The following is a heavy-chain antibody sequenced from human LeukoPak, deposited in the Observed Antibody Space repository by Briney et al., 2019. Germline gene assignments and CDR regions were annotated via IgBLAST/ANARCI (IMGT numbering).Heavy chain of an antibody. CDR2: ISGSGGST. CDR3: AKRGYCSSTSCYRGGQFDY. J-gene: IGHJ4*02. V-gene: IGHV3-23*01. CDR1: GFTLSSYG. D-gene: IGHD2-2*01. Sequence: SGGSLRLSCAASGFTLSSYGMSWVRQALGKGLEWVSAISGSGGSTYYADSVKGRFTISRDNSKNTLYLQMNSLRAEDTAVYYCAKRGYCSSTSCYRGGQFDYWGQGTLVTVSS.